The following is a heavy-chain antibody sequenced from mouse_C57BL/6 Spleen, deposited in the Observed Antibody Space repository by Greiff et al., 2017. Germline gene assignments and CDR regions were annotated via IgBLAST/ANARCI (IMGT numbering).Heavy chain of an antibody. CDR3: TRSYGSRYYAMDY. Sequence: VQLQPSGAELVRPGASVTLSCKASGYTFTDYEMHWVKQTPVHGLEWIGAIDPETGGTAYNQKFKGKAILTADKSSSTAYMELRSLTSEDSAVYYCTRSYGSRYYAMDYWGQGTSVTVSS. CDR1: GYTFTDYE. V-gene: IGHV1-15*01. J-gene: IGHJ4*01. D-gene: IGHD1-1*01. CDR2: IDPETGGT.